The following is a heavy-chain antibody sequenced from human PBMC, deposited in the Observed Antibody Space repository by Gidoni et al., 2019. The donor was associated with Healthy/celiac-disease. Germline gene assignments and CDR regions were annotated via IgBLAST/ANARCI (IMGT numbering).Heavy chain of an antibody. J-gene: IGHJ4*02. CDR3: ARESYGDYSDY. CDR1: GFTFSSYW. CDR2: IKQDGREK. Sequence: EVQLVESGGGLVQPGGSLRLSCAASGFTFSSYWMSWVRQAPGKGLEWVAKIKQDGREKYYGESVKGRFTISRDNAKNSLYLQMNSLRAEDTAVYYCARESYGDYSDYWGQGTLVTVSS. D-gene: IGHD4-17*01. V-gene: IGHV3-7*01.